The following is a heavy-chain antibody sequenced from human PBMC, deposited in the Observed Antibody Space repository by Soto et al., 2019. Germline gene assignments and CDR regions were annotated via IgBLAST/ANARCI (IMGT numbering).Heavy chain of an antibody. CDR3: AKDYFDSSGDPYYVDN. V-gene: IGHV3-30*04. D-gene: IGHD3-22*01. Sequence: QVQLVESGGGVVQPGRSLRLSCAASGFTFSGFAMHWVRQAPGKGLEWVAVISFDGTNKYYADSVKGRFTISRDNSKNTLTLQMNSLRAEDTAVYSCAKDYFDSSGDPYYVDNWGQGTLVTVSS. J-gene: IGHJ4*02. CDR2: ISFDGTNK. CDR1: GFTFSGFA.